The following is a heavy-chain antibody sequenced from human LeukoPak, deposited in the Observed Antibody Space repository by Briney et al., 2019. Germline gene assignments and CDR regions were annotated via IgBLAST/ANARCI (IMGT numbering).Heavy chain of an antibody. V-gene: IGHV3-30*18. CDR3: AKARNIYDYVWGSPLDV. CDR2: ISYDGSNK. J-gene: IGHJ6*04. CDR1: GFTFSSYG. D-gene: IGHD3-16*01. Sequence: PGGSLRLSCAASGFTFSSYGMHWVRQAPGKGLEWVAVISYDGSNKYYADSVKGRFTISRDNSKNTLYLQMNSLRAEDTAVYYCAKARNIYDYVWGSPLDVWGKGTTVTVSS.